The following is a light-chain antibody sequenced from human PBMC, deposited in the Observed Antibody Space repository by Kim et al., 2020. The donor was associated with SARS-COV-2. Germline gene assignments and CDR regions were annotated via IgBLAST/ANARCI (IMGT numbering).Light chain of an antibody. V-gene: IGLV2-11*01. CDR2: DVT. CDR1: SSDIGAYNY. J-gene: IGLJ2*01. Sequence: QSALTQPHSVSGSPGQSVTISSTGTSSDIGAYNYVSWYQQHPGKVPKVMIYDVTKRPSGVPDRFSGSKSGNTASLTISGLQTEDEADYYCSSYAGSYTMIFGGGTQLTVL. CDR3: SSYAGSYTMI.